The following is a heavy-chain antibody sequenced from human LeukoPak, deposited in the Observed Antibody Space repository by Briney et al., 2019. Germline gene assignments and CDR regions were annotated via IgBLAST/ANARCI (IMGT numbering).Heavy chain of an antibody. V-gene: IGHV3-48*01. Sequence: GGSLRLSCAASGFTFSSYSMNWVRQAPGKGLEWVSYISSSSSTIYYADSVKGRFTISRDNAKNSLYLQMNSLRAEDTAVYYCARHPGIAARQHYFDYWGQGTLVTVSS. CDR1: GFTFSSYS. D-gene: IGHD6-6*01. J-gene: IGHJ4*02. CDR2: ISSSSSTI. CDR3: ARHPGIAARQHYFDY.